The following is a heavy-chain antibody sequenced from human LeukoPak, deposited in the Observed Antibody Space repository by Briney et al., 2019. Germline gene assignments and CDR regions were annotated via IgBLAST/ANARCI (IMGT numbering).Heavy chain of an antibody. CDR3: AKDYIYGGWGNAFDI. Sequence: PGGSLRLSCAASGFTFSSYSMNWVRQAPGKGLEWVSYISSSGSTIYYADSVKGRFTISRDNSKNTLNLQMNSLRAEDTAVYYCAKDYIYGGWGNAFDIWGQGTKVTVSS. J-gene: IGHJ3*02. CDR2: ISSSGSTI. V-gene: IGHV3-48*01. CDR1: GFTFSSYS. D-gene: IGHD5-18*01.